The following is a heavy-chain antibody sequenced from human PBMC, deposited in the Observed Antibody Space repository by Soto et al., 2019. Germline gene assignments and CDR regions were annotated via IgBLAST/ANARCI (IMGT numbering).Heavy chain of an antibody. CDR1: GYTFTSYG. J-gene: IGHJ4*02. V-gene: IGHV1-18*01. Sequence: ASVKVSCKASGYTFTSYGISWVRQAPGQGLEWMGWISAYNGNTNYAQKLQGRVTMTTNTSTSTAYMELRSLRSDDTAVYYCARDDDYQSLHDYWGQGTLVTVSS. CDR2: ISAYNGNT. D-gene: IGHD4-17*01. CDR3: ARDDDYQSLHDY.